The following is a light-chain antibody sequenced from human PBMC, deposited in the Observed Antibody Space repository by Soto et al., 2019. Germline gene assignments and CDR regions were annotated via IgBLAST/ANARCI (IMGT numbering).Light chain of an antibody. CDR2: EDN. CDR1: SSDVGSYNL. Sequence: QSVLTQPASVSGSPGQSITISCTETSSDVGSYNLVSWYQQHPGKAPKLIIYEDNKRPSGVSNHFSGSKSGNTASLTISGLQAEDEADYYCCSYAGSSTWVFGGGTQLTVL. CDR3: CSYAGSSTWV. V-gene: IGLV2-23*01. J-gene: IGLJ3*02.